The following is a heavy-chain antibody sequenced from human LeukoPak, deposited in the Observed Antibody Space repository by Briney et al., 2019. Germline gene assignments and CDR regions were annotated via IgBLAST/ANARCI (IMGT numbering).Heavy chain of an antibody. CDR2: IYHSGST. V-gene: IGHV4-30-2*01. D-gene: IGHD6-19*01. J-gene: IGHJ4*02. CDR3: ARGGYRDIAVAGTGFDY. Sequence: PSETLSLTCTVSGGSISSGGYYWSWIRQPPGKGLEWIGYIYHSGSTYYNPSLKSRATISVDRSKNQFSLKLSSVTAADTAVYYCARGGYRDIAVAGTGFDYWGQGTLVTVSS. CDR1: GGSISSGGYY.